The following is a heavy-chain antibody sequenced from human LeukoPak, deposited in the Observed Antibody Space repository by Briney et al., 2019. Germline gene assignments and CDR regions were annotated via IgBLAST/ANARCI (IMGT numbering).Heavy chain of an antibody. D-gene: IGHD2-8*01. J-gene: IGHJ4*02. CDR2: ISAYNGNT. V-gene: IGHV1-18*01. Sequence: GASVKVSCKASGYTFTSYGISWVRQAPGQGLEWMGWISAYNGNTNYAQKLQGRVTMTTDTSTSTAYMELRSLRSDDTAVYYCARGHPKIVLMVYASRTYFDYWGQGTLVTVSS. CDR1: GYTFTSYG. CDR3: ARGHPKIVLMVYASRTYFDY.